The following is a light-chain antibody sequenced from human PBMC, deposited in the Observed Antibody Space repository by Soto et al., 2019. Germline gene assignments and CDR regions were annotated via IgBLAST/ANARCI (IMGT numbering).Light chain of an antibody. CDR1: SSDVGGYNY. J-gene: IGLJ3*02. V-gene: IGLV2-14*01. Sequence: QSALTQPASASGSLGQSITISCTGTSSDVGGYNYVSWYQQHPGKVPKLIIFEVNNRPSGVSNRFSGSKSANTASLTISGLQADDEADYYCSSFTGSSTQVFGGGTKLTVL. CDR2: EVN. CDR3: SSFTGSSTQV.